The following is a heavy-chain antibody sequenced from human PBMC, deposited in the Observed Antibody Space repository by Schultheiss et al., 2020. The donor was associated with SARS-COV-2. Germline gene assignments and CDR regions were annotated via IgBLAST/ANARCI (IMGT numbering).Heavy chain of an antibody. Sequence: SETLSLTCAVSGGSISSGGYSWSWIRQPPGKGLEWIGYIYHSGSTYYNPSLKSRVTISVDTSKNQFSLKLSSVTAADTAVYYCARAGGNSGYFDYWGQGTLVTVSS. D-gene: IGHD4-23*01. CDR3: ARAGGNSGYFDY. CDR2: IYHSGST. J-gene: IGHJ4*02. V-gene: IGHV4-30-2*05. CDR1: GGSISSGGYS.